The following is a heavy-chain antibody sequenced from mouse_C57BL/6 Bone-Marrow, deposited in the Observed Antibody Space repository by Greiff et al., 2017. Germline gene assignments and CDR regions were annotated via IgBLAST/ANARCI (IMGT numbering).Heavy chain of an antibody. CDR1: GYAFSSYW. J-gene: IGHJ3*01. CDR3: ARWGYDGYYGGFAY. CDR2: IYPGDGDT. V-gene: IGHV1-80*01. Sequence: QVQLQQSGAELVKPGASVKISCKASGYAFSSYWMNWVKQRPGKGLEWIGQIYPGDGDTNYNGKFKGKATLTADKSSSTAYMQLSSLTSEDSAVYFCARWGYDGYYGGFAYWGQGTLVTVSA. D-gene: IGHD2-3*01.